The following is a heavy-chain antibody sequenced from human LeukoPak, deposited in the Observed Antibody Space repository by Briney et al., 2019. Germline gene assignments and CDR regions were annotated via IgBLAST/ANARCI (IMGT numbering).Heavy chain of an antibody. J-gene: IGHJ4*02. CDR1: GYTFTSNY. V-gene: IGHV1-8*02. CDR3: ARAYYYGSTNRGFPY. Sequence: ASVKVSCKAFGYTFTSNYMHWVRQATGQGLEWMGWMNPNSGNTGYAQKFQGRVTMTRNTSISTAYMELSSLRSEDTAVYYCARAYYYGSTNRGFPYWGQGTLVTVSS. D-gene: IGHD3-10*01. CDR2: MNPNSGNT.